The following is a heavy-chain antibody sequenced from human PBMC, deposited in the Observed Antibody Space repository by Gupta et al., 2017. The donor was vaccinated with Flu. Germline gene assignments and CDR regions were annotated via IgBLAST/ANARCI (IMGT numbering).Heavy chain of an antibody. CDR1: GFTFSSYA. CDR3: AKGGGLFGLMVYSYYYGMDV. CDR2: ISGSGGST. J-gene: IGHJ6*02. Sequence: EVQLLESGGGLVQPGGSLRLSCAASGFTFSSYAMSWVRQAPGTGLEWVSAISGSGGSTYYADSVRGRFTISRDNSKNTLYLQMNSLRAEDTAVYYCAKGGGLFGLMVYSYYYGMDVWGQGTTVTVSS. V-gene: IGHV3-23*01. D-gene: IGHD2-8*01.